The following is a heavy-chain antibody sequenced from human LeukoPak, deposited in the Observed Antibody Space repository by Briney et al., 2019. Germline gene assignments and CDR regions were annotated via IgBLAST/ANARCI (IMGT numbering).Heavy chain of an antibody. V-gene: IGHV1-2*02. CDR2: IHPNSGDR. Sequence: ASVKVSCKASGYTFTGNYIHWVRQAPGQGLEWMGRIHPNSGDRSFAQQFQGGVTMTRDTSISTAYMELSSLRSDDTAVYYCARARGYGGTSDTFDIWGQGTMVTVSS. CDR1: GYTFTGNY. D-gene: IGHD4-17*01. J-gene: IGHJ3*02. CDR3: ARARGYGGTSDTFDI.